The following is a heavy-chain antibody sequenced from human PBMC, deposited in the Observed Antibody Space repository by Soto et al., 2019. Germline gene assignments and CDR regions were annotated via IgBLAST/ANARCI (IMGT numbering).Heavy chain of an antibody. Sequence: QVQLQESGPGLVKPSGTLSLTCTVSSGSISSTNWWRWVRQPPGKGLEWIGEIYHSESINYNPSLISRVTISVDKSKNHFSLTLSSVTAADTAVYYCGRALRGFSAFDIWGQGTLVTVSS. CDR2: IYHSESI. D-gene: IGHD3-16*01. CDR3: GRALRGFSAFDI. V-gene: IGHV4-4*02. J-gene: IGHJ3*02. CDR1: SGSISSTNW.